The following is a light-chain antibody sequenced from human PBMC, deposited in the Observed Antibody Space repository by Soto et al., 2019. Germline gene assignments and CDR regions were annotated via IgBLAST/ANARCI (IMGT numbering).Light chain of an antibody. CDR1: SANIGAGYD. Sequence: QSVLTQPPSVSGAPGQRVTISCTGSSANIGAGYDVHWYQQIPGRAPRLLIYAKTNRPSGVPDRFSGSRSGTAASLAITGLQAEDEADYYCQSYDSSLSGVVFGGGTQLTVL. J-gene: IGLJ2*01. CDR2: AKT. CDR3: QSYDSSLSGVV. V-gene: IGLV1-40*01.